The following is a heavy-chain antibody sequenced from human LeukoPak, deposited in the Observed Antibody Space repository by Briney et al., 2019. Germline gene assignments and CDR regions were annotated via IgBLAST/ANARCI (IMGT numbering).Heavy chain of an antibody. CDR2: ISGSGGST. CDR1: GFTFSSYA. Sequence: GGSLRLSCAASGFTFSSYAMSWVRPAPGKGLEWVSAISGSGGSTYYADSVKGRFTISRDNSKNTMYLQMNNLREEDTAVYYCTRDPILGAPDYFDYWGQGTLVTVSS. J-gene: IGHJ4*02. D-gene: IGHD1-26*01. V-gene: IGHV3-23*01. CDR3: TRDPILGAPDYFDY.